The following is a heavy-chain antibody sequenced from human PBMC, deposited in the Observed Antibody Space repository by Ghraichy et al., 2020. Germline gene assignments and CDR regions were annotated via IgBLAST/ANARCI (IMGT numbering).Heavy chain of an antibody. CDR1: GFTFSGYS. Sequence: GGSLRLSCVSSGFTFSGYSMNWVRQAPGKGLEWVSHISSTGRFISYADSVKGRFTVSRDNAQNSLSLQMKSLRGEDTAVYYCARASTVVRFYYYAGLDVWGQGTTVTVSS. J-gene: IGHJ6*02. V-gene: IGHV3-48*01. CDR2: ISSTGRFI. CDR3: ARASTVVRFYYYAGLDV. D-gene: IGHD4-23*01.